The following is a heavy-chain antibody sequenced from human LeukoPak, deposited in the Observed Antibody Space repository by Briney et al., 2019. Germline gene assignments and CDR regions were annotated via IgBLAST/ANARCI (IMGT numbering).Heavy chain of an antibody. CDR1: GGTFSSYA. Sequence: SVKVSCKASGGTFSSYAISWVRQAPGQGLEWMXXIIPIFGIANYAQKFQGRVTITADKSTSTAYMELSSLRSEDTAVYYCAISRRSGYCSSTSCYTDYYYYGMDVWGQGTTVTVSS. V-gene: IGHV1-69*10. D-gene: IGHD2-2*02. CDR2: IIPIFGIA. J-gene: IGHJ6*02. CDR3: AISRRSGYCSSTSCYTDYYYYGMDV.